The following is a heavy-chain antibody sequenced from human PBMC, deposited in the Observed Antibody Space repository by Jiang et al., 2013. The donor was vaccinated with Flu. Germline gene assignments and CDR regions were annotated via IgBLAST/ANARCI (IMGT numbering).Heavy chain of an antibody. J-gene: IGHJ5*02. V-gene: IGHV3-23*01. CDR3: AKPWIQLWLLQNWFDP. Sequence: CAASGFTFSSYAMSWVRQAPGKGLEWVSTISGSGGSSFYADSVKGRFTISRDNSKSTLYLQMNSLRAEDTAVYYCAKPWIQLWLLQNWFDPWGQGTLVTVSS. CDR2: ISGSGGSS. CDR1: GFTFSSYA. D-gene: IGHD5-18*01.